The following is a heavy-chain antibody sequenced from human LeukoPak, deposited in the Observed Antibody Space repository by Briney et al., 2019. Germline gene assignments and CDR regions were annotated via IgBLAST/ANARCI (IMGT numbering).Heavy chain of an antibody. V-gene: IGHV4-59*01. CDR1: GGSISSYY. Sequence: SETLSLTCTVSGGSISSYYWSWIRQPPGKGLEWIGYIYYSGSTNYNPSLKSRVTISVDTSKNQFSLKLSSVTAADTAVYYCARSGGVSGDYDYYFDYWGQGTLVTVSS. CDR2: IYYSGST. J-gene: IGHJ4*02. CDR3: ARSGGVSGDYDYYFDY. D-gene: IGHD4-17*01.